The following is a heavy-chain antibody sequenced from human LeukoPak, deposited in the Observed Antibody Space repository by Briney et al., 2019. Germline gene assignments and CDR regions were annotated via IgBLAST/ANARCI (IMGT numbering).Heavy chain of an antibody. D-gene: IGHD5-18*01. CDR3: ASFFSSYGYDY. V-gene: IGHV4-30-2*01. CDR1: GGSISSGGHS. CDR2: IYHSGST. Sequence: PSETLSLTCAVSGGSISSGGHSWSWIRQPPGKGLEWIGYIYHSGSTYYNPSLKSRVTISVDRSKNQFSLKLSSVTAADTAVYYCASFFSSYGYDYWGQGTLVTVSS. J-gene: IGHJ4*02.